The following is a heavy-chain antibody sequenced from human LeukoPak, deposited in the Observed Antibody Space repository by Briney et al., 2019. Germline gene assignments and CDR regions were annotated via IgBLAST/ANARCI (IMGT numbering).Heavy chain of an antibody. CDR2: IRNKADRYAT. V-gene: IGHV3-73*01. D-gene: IGHD1-7*01. CDR1: GFTLSVSG. J-gene: IGHJ5*02. Sequence: GGSLRLSCTASGFTLSVSGIHWVRQASGKGLEWVGHIRNKADRYATVYAASLKGRFTISRDDSDYTTYLQMNSLKAEDTAVYYCTRDWNYAVDPWGQGTLVTVSS. CDR3: TRDWNYAVDP.